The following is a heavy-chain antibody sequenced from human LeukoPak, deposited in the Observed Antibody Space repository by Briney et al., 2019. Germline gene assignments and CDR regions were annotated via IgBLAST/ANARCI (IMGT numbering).Heavy chain of an antibody. CDR3: ARDKTDYDILTDAGYFDY. J-gene: IGHJ4*02. CDR2: TSDSGGHT. V-gene: IGHV4-59*12. CDR1: GGSISGYY. Sequence: SETLSLTCTVSGGSISGYYWNWIRQPPGQGLEWIGYTSDSGGHTDYKPSLKSRVAISVDTSKNQFSLKLSSVTAADTAVYYCARDKTDYDILTDAGYFDYWGQGTLVTVSS. D-gene: IGHD3-9*01.